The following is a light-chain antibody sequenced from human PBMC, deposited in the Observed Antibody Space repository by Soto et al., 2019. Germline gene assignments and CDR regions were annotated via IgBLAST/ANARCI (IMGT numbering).Light chain of an antibody. CDR2: DTS. V-gene: IGKV3-20*01. CDR1: HSVSSSS. Sequence: EIVLTQSPGTLSLSPGERATLSCRASHSVSSSSLAWYQQKPGQAPRLLMYDTSSRATGIPDRFSGSGSGTDFPLTISRLEPEDFAVYYCQQYDSSTGTFGQGTKVEIK. J-gene: IGKJ1*01. CDR3: QQYDSSTGT.